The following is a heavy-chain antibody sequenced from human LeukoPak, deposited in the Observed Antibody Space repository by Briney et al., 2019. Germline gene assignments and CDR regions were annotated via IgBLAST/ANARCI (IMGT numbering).Heavy chain of an antibody. CDR2: SNPNSGGT. D-gene: IGHD3-9*01. Sequence: GASVKVSCKASGYTFTGYYVHWVRQAPGQGLEWMGWSNPNSGGTNYAQKFQGRVTMTRDTSISTAYMELDRLRSDDTAVYYCARSYDILQYYCGMDVWGQGTTVTVSS. CDR3: ARSYDILQYYCGMDV. CDR1: GYTFTGYY. V-gene: IGHV1-2*02. J-gene: IGHJ6*02.